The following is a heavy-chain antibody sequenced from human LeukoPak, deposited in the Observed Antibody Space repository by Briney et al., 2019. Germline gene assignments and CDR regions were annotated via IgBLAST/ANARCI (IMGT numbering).Heavy chain of an antibody. D-gene: IGHD3-22*01. V-gene: IGHV3-7*01. J-gene: IGHJ5*02. CDR1: GFTFSSYW. CDR2: IEQDGSEK. Sequence: GGSLRLSCAASGFTFSSYWMSWVRQAPGKGLEWVANIEQDGSEKYYVDSVKGRFTISRDNAKNLLDLQMNSLRAEDTAVYYCAREDGSGYYNWFDPWGQGTLVTVSS. CDR3: AREDGSGYYNWFDP.